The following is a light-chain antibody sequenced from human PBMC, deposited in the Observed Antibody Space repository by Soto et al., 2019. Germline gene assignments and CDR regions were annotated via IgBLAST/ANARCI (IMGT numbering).Light chain of an antibody. Sequence: QSALTQPASVSGSPGQSITISCTGTSSDVGGYNYVSWSQQHPGKAPKLMIYDVSNRPSGVSNRFSGSKSGNTASLAISGLQAEDEADYFCSSYTSSGTFVVFGGGTKLTVL. CDR2: DVS. V-gene: IGLV2-14*01. CDR1: SSDVGGYNY. J-gene: IGLJ2*01. CDR3: SSYTSSGTFVV.